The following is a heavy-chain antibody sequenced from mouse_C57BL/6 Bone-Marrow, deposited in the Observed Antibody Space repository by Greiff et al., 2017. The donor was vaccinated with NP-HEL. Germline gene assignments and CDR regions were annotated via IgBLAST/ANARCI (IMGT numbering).Heavy chain of an antibody. D-gene: IGHD2-2*01. Sequence: EVMLVESGGGLVTPGGSLKLSCAASGFTFSSYAMSWVRQTPEKRLEWVATISDGGSYPYSPDKVKGRFNISRDNAKNNLYLQMSHLKSEDTAKYYCARVPDYGYYWYFDVWGTGTTVTVSS. CDR1: GFTFSSYA. V-gene: IGHV5-4*03. CDR2: ISDGGSYP. J-gene: IGHJ1*03. CDR3: ARVPDYGYYWYFDV.